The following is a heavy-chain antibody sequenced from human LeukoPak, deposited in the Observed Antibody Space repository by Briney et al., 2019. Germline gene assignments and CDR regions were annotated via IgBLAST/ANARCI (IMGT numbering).Heavy chain of an antibody. D-gene: IGHD4-11*01. V-gene: IGHV4-59*05. CDR3: ARTLTNLPDFDY. J-gene: IGHJ4*02. Sequence: SETLSLTCTVSGGSINSYYWSWIRQPAGKGLEYIGRMYGSGSTYYNPSLKSRVTISVDTSKNQFSLKLSSVTAADTAVYYCARTLTNLPDFDYWGQGTLVTVSS. CDR2: MYGSGST. CDR1: GGSINSYY.